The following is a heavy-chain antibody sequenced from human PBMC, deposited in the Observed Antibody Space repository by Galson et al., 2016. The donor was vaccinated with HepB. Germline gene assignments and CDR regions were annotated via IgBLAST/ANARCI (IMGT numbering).Heavy chain of an antibody. J-gene: IGHJ3*02. V-gene: IGHV1-69*13. Sequence: SVKVSCKASGGTFRSYAISWVRQAPGQGLEWMGGIIPMSGTAHYAQRFQGRVTITADESTNTAYMELSSLRFEDTAVYYCATDAPVESDAFDIWGQGTRVTVSS. CDR2: IIPMSGTA. CDR3: ATDAPVESDAFDI. CDR1: GGTFRSYA. D-gene: IGHD5-24*01.